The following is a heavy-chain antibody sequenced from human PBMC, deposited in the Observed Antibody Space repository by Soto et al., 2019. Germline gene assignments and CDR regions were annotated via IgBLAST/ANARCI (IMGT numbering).Heavy chain of an antibody. CDR3: ARERVVGVPAALRGMDV. D-gene: IGHD2-2*02. J-gene: IGHJ6*02. V-gene: IGHV1-2*02. CDR2: INPHSGGT. Sequence: ASVKVSCKASGYTFTGYYMHWVRQAPGHGLECMGWINPHSGGTHYAQKFQGRVTLTRDTSISTAYMHLSKLRSHHTPVYYCARERVVGVPAALRGMDVWGQGTTVTVSS. CDR1: GYTFTGYY.